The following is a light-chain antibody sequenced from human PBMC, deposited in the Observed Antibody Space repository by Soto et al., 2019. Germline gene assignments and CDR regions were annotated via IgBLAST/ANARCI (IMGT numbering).Light chain of an antibody. CDR2: DVS. J-gene: IGLJ1*01. CDR1: SSDIGTYDF. CDR3: SSYTGSNTRV. V-gene: IGLV2-14*01. Sequence: QSALTQPASVSGSPGQSITISCTGTSSDIGTYDFVSWYQQHPGRAPQLLICDVSNRPSGVSNRFSGSKSGNTASLTISGLQAEDKADYYCSSYTGSNTRVFGTGTKVTVL.